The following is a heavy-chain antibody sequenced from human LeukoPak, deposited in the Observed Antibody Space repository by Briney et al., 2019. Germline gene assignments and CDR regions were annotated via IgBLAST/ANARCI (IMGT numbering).Heavy chain of an antibody. V-gene: IGHV3-72*01. Sequence: GGSLRLSCAASGFTFSDHYMDWVRQAPGKGLQWVARIRNRARSYTTQYAPSVRDRFTISRDDTENSLFLQMNSLNTEDTAVYFWARVGNYYNKRGFSSDVFDFWGQGKMVTV. J-gene: IGHJ3*01. CDR2: IRNRARSYTT. D-gene: IGHD3-22*01. CDR1: GFTFSDHY. CDR3: ARVGNYYNKRGFSSDVFDF.